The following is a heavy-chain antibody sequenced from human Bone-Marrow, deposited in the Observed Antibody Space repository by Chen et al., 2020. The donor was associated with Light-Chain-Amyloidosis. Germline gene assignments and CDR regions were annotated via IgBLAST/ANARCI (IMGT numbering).Heavy chain of an antibody. Sequence: QMQLVESGGGVVQPGRSLRLSCAASGFTFSTYGMHWVRQAPGKGLEWVSVISYHGNDKYYADSRKGRFTISRDNFKSTLYLQMDSLRAEDTAVYYCAKDLLPRTVTTLGYWGQGTLVSVSS. V-gene: IGHV3-30*18. CDR1: GFTFSTYG. CDR2: ISYHGNDK. D-gene: IGHD4-17*01. J-gene: IGHJ4*01. CDR3: AKDLLPRTVTTLGY.